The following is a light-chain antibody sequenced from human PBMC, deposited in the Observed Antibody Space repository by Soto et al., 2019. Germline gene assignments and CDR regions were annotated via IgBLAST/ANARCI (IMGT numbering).Light chain of an antibody. V-gene: IGKV3-15*01. Sequence: EIVMTQSPATLSVSPGERATLSCRASQSVSSNLAWYQQKPGQAPRLLIYGASTRATGIPARFSGSGSGTEFTLTISSLQSEDFAVYFGQQYNNWWTFGQGTNVEIK. CDR1: QSVSSN. CDR3: QQYNNWWT. CDR2: GAS. J-gene: IGKJ1*01.